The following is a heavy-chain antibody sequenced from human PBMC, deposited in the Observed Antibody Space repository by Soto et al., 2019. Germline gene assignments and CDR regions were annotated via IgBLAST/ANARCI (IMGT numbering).Heavy chain of an antibody. Sequence: SGPTLVNPTQTLTLTCTFSGFSLSTSGVGVGWIRQPPGKALEWLALIYWNDDKRYSPSLKSRLTITKDTSKNQVVLTMTNMDPVDTATYYCAHSKRTYYDFWSGYYGNWFDPWGQGTLVTVS. CDR2: IYWNDDK. D-gene: IGHD3-3*01. CDR3: AHSKRTYYDFWSGYYGNWFDP. V-gene: IGHV2-5*01. J-gene: IGHJ5*02. CDR1: GFSLSTSGVG.